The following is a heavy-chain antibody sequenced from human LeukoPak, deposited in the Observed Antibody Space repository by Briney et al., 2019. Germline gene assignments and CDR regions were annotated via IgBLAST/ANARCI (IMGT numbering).Heavy chain of an antibody. CDR3: AKDTGSPADAITMEDNAFDI. J-gene: IGHJ3*02. V-gene: IGHV3-30-3*01. CDR2: ISYDGGNK. D-gene: IGHD3-3*01. Sequence: GGSLRLSCAASGFTLSRHAMHWVRQAPGKGLEWVAVISYDGGNKNYADSVKGRFTISRDNAKNSLDLQMESLRAEDTAVYYCAKDTGSPADAITMEDNAFDIWGQGTMVTVSS. CDR1: GFTLSRHA.